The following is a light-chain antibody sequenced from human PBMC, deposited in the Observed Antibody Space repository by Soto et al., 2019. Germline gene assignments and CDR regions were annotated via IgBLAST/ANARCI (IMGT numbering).Light chain of an antibody. J-gene: IGKJ1*01. CDR3: QHYGSSLWT. V-gene: IGKV3-20*01. Sequence: EIVLTQSPGTLSVSPGERATLSCRASQSVSSSYLAWYQQKPGQAPRLLISGASSRATGITDRFSGSGSGTDFTLTISRLEPEDLAVYYCQHYGSSLWTFGQGTKVEIK. CDR2: GAS. CDR1: QSVSSSY.